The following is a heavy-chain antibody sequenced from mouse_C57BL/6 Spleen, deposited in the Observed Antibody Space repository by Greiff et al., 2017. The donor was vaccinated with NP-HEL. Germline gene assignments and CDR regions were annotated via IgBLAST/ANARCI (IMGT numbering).Heavy chain of an antibody. V-gene: IGHV1-15*01. J-gene: IGHJ2*01. D-gene: IGHD1-1*01. CDR1: GYTFTDYE. CDR3: TRLGYYGSSTLDY. CDR2: IAPETGGN. Sequence: QVQLKESGAELVRPGASVTLSCKASGYTFTDYEMHWVKQTPVHGLEWIGAIAPETGGNAYNQKFKGKAILTADKSSSTAYMELRSLTSEDSAVYYCTRLGYYGSSTLDYWGQGTTLTVSS.